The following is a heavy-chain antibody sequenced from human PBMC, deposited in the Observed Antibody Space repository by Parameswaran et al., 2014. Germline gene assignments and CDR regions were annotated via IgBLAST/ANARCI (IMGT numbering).Heavy chain of an antibody. J-gene: IGHJ1*01. CDR1: AISSA. CDR3: ARESEKGGFFQR. CDR2: IYYSGNT. Sequence: AISSARWIRQPPGKGLEWLGYIYYSGNTNFNPFLKSRLSMSVDTSKNQFSLNLSSVTTADTAVYYCARESEKGGFFQRWGQGTLVTVSS. D-gene: IGHD1-26*01. V-gene: IGHV4-59*01.